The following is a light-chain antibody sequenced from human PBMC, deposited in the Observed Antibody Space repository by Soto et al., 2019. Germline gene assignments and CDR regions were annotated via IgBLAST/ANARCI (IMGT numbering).Light chain of an antibody. CDR1: QSVSSY. CDR2: DAS. V-gene: IGKV3-11*01. J-gene: IGKJ2*01. Sequence: EIVLTQSPATLSLSPGERATLSCRASQSVSSYLAWYQQKPGQAPRLLIYDASNRATGIPARFSGSGSGTDFTLTISSLEPEDFAVDYCQQRSNWPPDYTFGQGTKLEIK. CDR3: QQRSNWPPDYT.